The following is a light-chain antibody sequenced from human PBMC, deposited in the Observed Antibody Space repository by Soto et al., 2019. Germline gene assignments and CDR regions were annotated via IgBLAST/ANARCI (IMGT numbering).Light chain of an antibody. CDR1: SGHIGYT. V-gene: IGLV4-69*01. CDR2: LNSDGSH. J-gene: IGLJ2*01. Sequence: QPVLTQSPSASASLGASVKLTCTLSSGHIGYTIAWHQQQPEKGPRYLMKLNSDGSHRKGDGIPDRFSCSTSGAERYLIISSLQSEDEADYYCQTWGTGYVVFGGGTKLTVL. CDR3: QTWGTGYVV.